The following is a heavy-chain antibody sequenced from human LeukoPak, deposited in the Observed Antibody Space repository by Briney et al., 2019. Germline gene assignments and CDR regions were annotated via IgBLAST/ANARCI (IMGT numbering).Heavy chain of an antibody. J-gene: IGHJ6*02. Sequence: SETLSLTCTVSSGSISSSSNYWGWIRQPPGKGLEWIGSIYYSGSTYYNPSLKSRVTISVDTSKNQFSLKLSSVTAADTAVYYCARMDSSSLYGDYYYGMDVWGQGTTVTVSS. D-gene: IGHD6-13*01. V-gene: IGHV4-39*01. CDR2: IYYSGST. CDR3: ARMDSSSLYGDYYYGMDV. CDR1: SGSISSSSNY.